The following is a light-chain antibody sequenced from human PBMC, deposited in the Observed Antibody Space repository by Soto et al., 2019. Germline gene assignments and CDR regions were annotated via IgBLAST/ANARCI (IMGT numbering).Light chain of an antibody. CDR2: GAS. CDR3: QQYGSSPVS. J-gene: IGKJ5*01. CDR1: QSVSSN. V-gene: IGKV3-20*01. Sequence: EIVMTQYPATLSLSPGGRATLSCRASQSVSSNLAWYQQKPGQAPRLLIYGASTRATGIPDRFSGSGSGTDFTLTISRLEPEDFALYYCQQYGSSPVSFGQGTRLEIK.